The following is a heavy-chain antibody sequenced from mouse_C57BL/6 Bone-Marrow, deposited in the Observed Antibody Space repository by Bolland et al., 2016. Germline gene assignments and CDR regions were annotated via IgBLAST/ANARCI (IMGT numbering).Heavy chain of an antibody. D-gene: IGHD2-4*01. V-gene: IGHV1-56*01. J-gene: IGHJ4*01. Sequence: GSTYYNEKFKGQATLTVDTSSSTAYMQLSSLTSEDSAVYFCARYDYPMDYWGQGTS. CDR3: ARYDYPMDY. CDR2: GST.